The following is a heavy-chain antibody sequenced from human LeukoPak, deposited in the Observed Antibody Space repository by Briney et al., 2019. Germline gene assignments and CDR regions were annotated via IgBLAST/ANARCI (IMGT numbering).Heavy chain of an antibody. CDR2: IKQDGSEK. Sequence: TGGSLRLSCAASGFTFSSYWMSWVREAPGKGREGVANIKQDGSEKYYVDSVKGRFTISRDNAKNSLYLQMNSLRAEDTAVYYCARDHDYYDSSGYYARGQGTLVTV. CDR3: ARDHDYYDSSGYYA. CDR1: GFTFSSYW. V-gene: IGHV3-7*01. D-gene: IGHD3-22*01. J-gene: IGHJ4*02.